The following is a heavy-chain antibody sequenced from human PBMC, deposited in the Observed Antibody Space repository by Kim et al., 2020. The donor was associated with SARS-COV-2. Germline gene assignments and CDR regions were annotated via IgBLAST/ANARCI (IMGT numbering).Heavy chain of an antibody. J-gene: IGHJ4*01. CDR2: IWYDGSNK. V-gene: IGHV3-33*01. CDR1: GFTFSSYG. Sequence: GGSLRLSCAASGFTFSSYGMHWVRQAPGKGLEWVAVIWYDGSNKYYADSVQGRFTISRDNSKNTLYLQMNSLRADDTAVYFCARGYGDCGCDCSAIYYW. D-gene: IGHD2-21*02. CDR3: ARGYGDCGCDCSAIYY.